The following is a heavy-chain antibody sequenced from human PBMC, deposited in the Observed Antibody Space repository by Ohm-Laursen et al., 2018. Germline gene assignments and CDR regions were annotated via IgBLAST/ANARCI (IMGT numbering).Heavy chain of an antibody. CDR1: GGSISSYY. D-gene: IGHD5-18*01. CDR3: ARESMDTPMAYYFDF. V-gene: IGHV4-4*07. Sequence: SETLSLTCTVSGGSISSYYCSWIRRPAGKRLEWIGRIYTSGTTNDNPSLKSRVTMSVDTSKNQFSLKLSSMTAADTAVYYCARESMDTPMAYYFDFWGQGALVTVSS. CDR2: IYTSGTT. J-gene: IGHJ4*02.